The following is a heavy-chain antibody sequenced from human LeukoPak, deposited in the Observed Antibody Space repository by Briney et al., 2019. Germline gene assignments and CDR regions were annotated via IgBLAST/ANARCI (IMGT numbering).Heavy chain of an antibody. J-gene: IGHJ6*02. V-gene: IGHV3-23*01. CDR3: VREIMVAHYGMDV. CDR1: GFTFSSYA. CDR2: ISGSGGST. D-gene: IGHD2-21*01. Sequence: GGSLRLSCAASGFTFSSYAMSWVRQAPGKGLEWVSAISGSGGSTYYADSVKGRFTVSRDNAKNSLYLQMNSLRAEDTAVYYCVREIMVAHYGMDVWGQGTTVTVSS.